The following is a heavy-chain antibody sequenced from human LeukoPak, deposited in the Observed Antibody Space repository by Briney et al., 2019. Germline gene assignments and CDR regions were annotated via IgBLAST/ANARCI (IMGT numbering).Heavy chain of an antibody. CDR3: ARDQVGFIAAAGTGYYYYYGMDV. Sequence: GGSLRLSCAASGFTFSSYSMNWVRQAPGKGLEWVSSISSSSSYIYYADSVKGRFTISRDNAKNSLYLQMNSLRAEDTAVYYCARDQVGFIAAAGTGYYYYYGMDVWGQGTTVTVSS. V-gene: IGHV3-21*01. CDR2: ISSSSSYI. J-gene: IGHJ6*02. CDR1: GFTFSSYS. D-gene: IGHD6-13*01.